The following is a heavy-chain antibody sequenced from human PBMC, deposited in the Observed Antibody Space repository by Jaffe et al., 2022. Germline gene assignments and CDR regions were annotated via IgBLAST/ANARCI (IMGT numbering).Heavy chain of an antibody. J-gene: IGHJ4*02. V-gene: IGHV4-61*02. CDR3: AREYYGGFDY. CDR1: GGSISSGSYY. CDR2: IYTSGST. Sequence: QVQLQESGPGLVKPSQTLSLTCTVSGGSISSGSYYWSWIRQPAGKGLEWIGRIYTSGSTNYNPSLKSRVTISVDTSKNQFSLKLSSVTAADTAVYYCAREYYGGFDYWGQGTLVTVSS. D-gene: IGHD4-17*01.